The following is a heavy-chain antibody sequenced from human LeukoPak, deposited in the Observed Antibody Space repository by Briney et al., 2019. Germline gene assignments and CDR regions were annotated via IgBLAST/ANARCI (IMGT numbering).Heavy chain of an antibody. D-gene: IGHD5-12*01. J-gene: IGHJ4*02. Sequence: PSETLSLTCTVSGGSISSGGYYWSWIRQPPGKGLEWIGYIYHSGSTYYNPSLKSRVTISVDRSKNQFSLKLSSVTAADTAVYYCAREYSGYDSGPLGLWGQGTLVTVSS. CDR3: AREYSGYDSGPLGL. V-gene: IGHV4-30-2*01. CDR2: IYHSGST. CDR1: GGSISSGGYY.